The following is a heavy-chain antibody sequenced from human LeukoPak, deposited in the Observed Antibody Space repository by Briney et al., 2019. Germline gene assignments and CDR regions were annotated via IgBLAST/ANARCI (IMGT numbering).Heavy chain of an antibody. CDR1: GFIFGDYY. Sequence: GGTLRLACKASGFIFGDYYMNWIRQAPGKGLECLSYISSGTINHSNYADSVKGRFTISKDNARNSLYLQMNSLRGEDTAVYYCARTQLDLDGFDIWGQGTTVTVSS. J-gene: IGHJ3*02. V-gene: IGHV3-11*06. CDR2: ISSGTINHS. D-gene: IGHD1-1*01. CDR3: ARTQLDLDGFDI.